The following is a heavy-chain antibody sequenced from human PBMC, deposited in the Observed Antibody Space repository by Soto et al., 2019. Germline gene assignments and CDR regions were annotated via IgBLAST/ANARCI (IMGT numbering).Heavy chain of an antibody. Sequence: QVQLQESGPGLVKPSQTLSLTCTVSGGSISSGGYYWSWIRQHPGKGLEWIGYIYYSGSTYYNPSLKSRVTISVDTSKNQFSLKLSSVTAADTAVYYCARDHSVVVPAASYYYGMDVWGQGTTVTVSS. J-gene: IGHJ6*02. D-gene: IGHD2-2*01. CDR2: IYYSGST. CDR3: ARDHSVVVPAASYYYGMDV. CDR1: GGSISSGGYY. V-gene: IGHV4-31*03.